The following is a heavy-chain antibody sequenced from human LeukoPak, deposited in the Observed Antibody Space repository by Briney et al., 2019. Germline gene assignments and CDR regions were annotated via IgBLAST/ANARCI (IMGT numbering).Heavy chain of an antibody. D-gene: IGHD3-16*01. CDR1: GFTFSSYG. J-gene: IGHJ4*02. Sequence: GGSLRLSCAASGFTFSSYGMHWVRQAPGKGLEWVAVISYDGSNKYYADSVKGRFTISRDNSKNTLYLQMNSLRAEDTAVYYCARVWPCCLAREGPDYFDYWGQGTLVTVSS. CDR3: ARVWPCCLAREGPDYFDY. V-gene: IGHV3-30*03. CDR2: ISYDGSNK.